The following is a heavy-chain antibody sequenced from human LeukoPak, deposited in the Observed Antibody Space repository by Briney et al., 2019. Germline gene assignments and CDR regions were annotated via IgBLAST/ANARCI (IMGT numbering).Heavy chain of an antibody. V-gene: IGHV1-18*01. J-gene: IGHJ3*02. Sequence: ASVKVSCKASGYTFTSYGISWVRQAPGQGLEWMGWISAYNGNTNYAQKFQGRVTMTRNTSISTAYMELSSLRSEDTAVYYCARGGVVVDIWGQGTMVTVSS. CDR3: ARGGVVVDI. CDR1: GYTFTSYG. D-gene: IGHD3-22*01. CDR2: ISAYNGNT.